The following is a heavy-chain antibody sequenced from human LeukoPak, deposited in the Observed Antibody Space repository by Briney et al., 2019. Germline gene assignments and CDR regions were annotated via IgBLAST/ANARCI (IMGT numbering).Heavy chain of an antibody. CDR2: ISGSSGRT. CDR1: GFTFSSYA. CDR3: ASWVGSYFDY. Sequence: GGSLRLSCAASGFTFSSYAMNWVRQAPGKGLEWVSAISGSSGRTYYADFVKGRFTISRDNSKNTLYLQMNSLRAEDTAVYYCASWVGSYFDYWGQGTLVTVSS. D-gene: IGHD1-26*01. J-gene: IGHJ4*02. V-gene: IGHV3-23*01.